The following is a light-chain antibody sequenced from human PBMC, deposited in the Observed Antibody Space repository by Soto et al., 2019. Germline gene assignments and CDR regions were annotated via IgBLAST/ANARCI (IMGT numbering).Light chain of an antibody. CDR2: DVT. Sequence: QSVLTQPASVSGSPGQSITISCTGTSSDVGGYNYVSWYQQHPGKAPKLMIYDVTNRPSGVSNRISGSKSGNTASLTISGLQAEDEADYYCSSYTNRRTIVFGGGTKLTVL. J-gene: IGLJ2*01. V-gene: IGLV2-14*01. CDR3: SSYTNRRTIV. CDR1: SSDVGGYNY.